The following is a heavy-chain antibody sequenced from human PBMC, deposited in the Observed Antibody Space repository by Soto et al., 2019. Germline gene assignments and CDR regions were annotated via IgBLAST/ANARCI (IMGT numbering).Heavy chain of an antibody. J-gene: IGHJ6*02. CDR1: GYTFTGYY. D-gene: IGHD3-10*01. CDR2: INPNSGDT. Sequence: SGAEVKKPGASMKVSCKASGYTFTGYYMHWVRQAPGQGLEWMGWINPNSGDTNYAQKFQGWVTMTRDTSISTAYMELSRLKSDDTAVYYCARVEGGSDYYYGMDVWGQGTTVTVSS. CDR3: ARVEGGSDYYYGMDV. V-gene: IGHV1-2*04.